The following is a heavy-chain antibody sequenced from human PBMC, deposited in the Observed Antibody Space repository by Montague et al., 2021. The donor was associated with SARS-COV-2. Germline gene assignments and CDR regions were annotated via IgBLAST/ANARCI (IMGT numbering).Heavy chain of an antibody. CDR2: KYYSGST. J-gene: IGHJ4*01. V-gene: IGHV4-39*01. CDR1: GASISSRSYY. Sequence: SETLSLTCAVSGASISSRSYYWGWTRQPPGKGLEWIGFKYYSGSTYYNPTLKSRVTISVDTSKNQLSLKLSSVTAADTAVYYCATLPASLTLFVVVQGYYFDDWGQGTLVTVSS. D-gene: IGHD3-3*01. CDR3: ATLPASLTLFVVVQGYYFDD.